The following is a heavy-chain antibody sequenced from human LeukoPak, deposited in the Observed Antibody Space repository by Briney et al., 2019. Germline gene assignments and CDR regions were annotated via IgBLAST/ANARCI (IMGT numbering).Heavy chain of an antibody. D-gene: IGHD3-10*01. Sequence: GGSLRLSCAASGFTFSSYAMHWVRQAPGKGLEYVSAISSNGGSTYYANSVKGRFTISRDNSKNTLYLQMGSLRAEDMAVYYCAKDIWGSASYGPFDYWGQGTLVTVSS. CDR3: AKDIWGSASYGPFDY. J-gene: IGHJ4*02. CDR1: GFTFSSYA. CDR2: ISSNGGST. V-gene: IGHV3-64*01.